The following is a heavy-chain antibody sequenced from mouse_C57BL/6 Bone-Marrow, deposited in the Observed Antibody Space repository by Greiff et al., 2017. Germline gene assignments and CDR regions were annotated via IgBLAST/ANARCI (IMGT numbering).Heavy chain of an antibody. V-gene: IGHV1-75*01. J-gene: IGHJ2*01. Sequence: QVQLKESGPELVKPGASVKISCKASGYTFTDYYITWVKQRPGQGLEWIGWIFPGSGSTYYNEKFKGKATLTVDKSSSTAYMLLSSLTSEDSAVYFCARWGGFPYYFDYWGQGTTLTVSS. CDR2: IFPGSGST. CDR1: GYTFTDYY. CDR3: ARWGGFPYYFDY.